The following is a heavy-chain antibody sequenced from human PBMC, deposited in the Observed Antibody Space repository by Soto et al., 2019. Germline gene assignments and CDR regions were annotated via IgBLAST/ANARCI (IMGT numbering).Heavy chain of an antibody. CDR3: TTDSYFTLKLVRFDY. D-gene: IGHD3-22*01. J-gene: IGHJ4*01. CDR1: GGTFSNYT. V-gene: IGHV1-69*04. CDR2: SIPILGIA. Sequence: GASVKVSCKSSGGTFSNYTISWVRQAPGQGLEWMGRSIPILGIAHYAQKFQGRVTITADKPTSTAHMVYLQMNSLKTEDTAVYYCTTDSYFTLKLVRFDYWGLGTLVTVSS.